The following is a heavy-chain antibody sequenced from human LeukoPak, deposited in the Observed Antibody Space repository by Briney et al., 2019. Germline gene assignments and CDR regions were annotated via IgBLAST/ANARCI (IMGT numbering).Heavy chain of an antibody. CDR1: GFTFSSYA. J-gene: IGHJ6*02. D-gene: IGHD3-16*01. CDR3: AKGGHYYYYYGMDV. CDR2: ISGSGGST. Sequence: GGSLRLSCAASGFTFSSYAVSWVRQAPGKGLEWVSAISGSGGSTYYADSVKGRFTISRDNSKNTLYLQMNSLRAEDTAVYYCAKGGHYYYYYGMDVWGQGTTVTVSS. V-gene: IGHV3-23*01.